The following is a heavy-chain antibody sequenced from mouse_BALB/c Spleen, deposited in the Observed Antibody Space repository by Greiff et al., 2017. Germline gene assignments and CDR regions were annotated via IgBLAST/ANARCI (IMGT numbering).Heavy chain of an antibody. D-gene: IGHD2-10*02. CDR2: ISSGGGST. J-gene: IGHJ4*01. V-gene: IGHV5-12-1*01. CDR1: GFAFSSYD. Sequence: EVQVVESGGGLVKPGGSLKLSCAASGFAFSSYDMSWVRQTPEKRLEWVAYISSGGGSTYYPDTVKGRFTISRDNAKNTLYLQMSSLKSEDTAMYYCARQKYGNYGAMDYWGQGTSVTVSS. CDR3: ARQKYGNYGAMDY.